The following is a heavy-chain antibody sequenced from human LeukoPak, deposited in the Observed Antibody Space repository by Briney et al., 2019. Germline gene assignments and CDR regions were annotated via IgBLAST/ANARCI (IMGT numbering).Heavy chain of an antibody. CDR3: ARGSSTSWWYYYYYYMDV. CDR2: IYYSGST. V-gene: IGHV4-39*07. J-gene: IGHJ6*03. CDR1: GFTFSSYS. Sequence: GSLRLSCAASGFTFSSYSMNWVRQPPGKGLEWIGSIYYSGSTYCNPSLKSRVTISVDTSKNQFSLKLSSVTAADTAVYYCARGSSTSWWYYYYYYMDVWGKGTTVTVSS. D-gene: IGHD2-2*01.